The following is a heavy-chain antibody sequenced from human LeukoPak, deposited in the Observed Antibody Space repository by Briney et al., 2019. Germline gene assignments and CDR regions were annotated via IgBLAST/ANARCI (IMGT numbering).Heavy chain of an antibody. D-gene: IGHD6-13*01. CDR3: AKGRQQLIRYNWFDP. CDR2: ISGSGGST. Sequence: QAGGSLRLSCAASGFTFSSHAMSWVRQAPGKGLEWVSAISGSGGSTYYADSVKGRFTISRDNSKNTLYLQMNSLRAEDTAVYYCAKGRQQLIRYNWFDPWGQGTLVTVSS. J-gene: IGHJ5*02. V-gene: IGHV3-23*01. CDR1: GFTFSSHA.